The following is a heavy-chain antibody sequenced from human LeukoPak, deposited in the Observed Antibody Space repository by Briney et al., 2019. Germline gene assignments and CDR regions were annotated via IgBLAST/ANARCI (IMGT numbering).Heavy chain of an antibody. V-gene: IGHV3-7*03. J-gene: IGHJ4*02. CDR3: AKHSSGWARPIDY. D-gene: IGHD6-19*01. Sequence: GGSLRLSCAASGFTFSSYWMSWVRQAPGKGLEWVANIKQDGSEKYYVDSVKGRFTISRDNAKNSLYLQMNSLRAEDTAVYYCAKHSSGWARPIDYWGQGTLVTVSS. CDR1: GFTFSSYW. CDR2: IKQDGSEK.